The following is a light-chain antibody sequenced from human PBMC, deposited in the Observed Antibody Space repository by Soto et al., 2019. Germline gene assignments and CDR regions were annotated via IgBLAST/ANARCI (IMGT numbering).Light chain of an antibody. Sequence: EIVLTQSPGTLSLSPGERATLSCRASHSVSSSYLAWYQQKPGQAPRLLIYGASSRATGIPDRFSGSGSGTDFTLTISRLEPEDFAVYYCQQYGSSPLTTFGQGTRLEIK. J-gene: IGKJ5*01. CDR1: HSVSSSY. V-gene: IGKV3-20*01. CDR3: QQYGSSPLTT. CDR2: GAS.